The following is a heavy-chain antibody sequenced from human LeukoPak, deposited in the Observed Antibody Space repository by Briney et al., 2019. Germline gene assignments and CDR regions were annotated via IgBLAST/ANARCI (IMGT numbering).Heavy chain of an antibody. V-gene: IGHV1-46*01. J-gene: IGHJ4*02. Sequence: ASVKVSCKASGYTFTSYYMHWVRQAPGQGLEWMGIINPSGGSTSYAQKFQGRVTITADESTSTAYMELSSLRSEDTAVYYCARDISRGYSGYGRFDYWGQGTLVTVSS. CDR2: INPSGGST. CDR3: ARDISRGYSGYGRFDY. CDR1: GYTFTSYY. D-gene: IGHD5-12*01.